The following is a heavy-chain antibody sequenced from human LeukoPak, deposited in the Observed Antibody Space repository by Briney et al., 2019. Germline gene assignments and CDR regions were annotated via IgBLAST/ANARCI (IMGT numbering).Heavy chain of an antibody. CDR2: INPNSGGT. V-gene: IGHV1-2*02. Sequence: ASVKVSCKASGYTFTGYYMHWVRQAPGQGLEWMGWINPNSGGTNYAQKFQGRVTMTRDTSISTAYKELSRLRSDDTAVYYCARRQYYDFWSGYRYYFDYWGQGTLVTVSS. D-gene: IGHD3-3*01. J-gene: IGHJ4*02. CDR3: ARRQYYDFWSGYRYYFDY. CDR1: GYTFTGYY.